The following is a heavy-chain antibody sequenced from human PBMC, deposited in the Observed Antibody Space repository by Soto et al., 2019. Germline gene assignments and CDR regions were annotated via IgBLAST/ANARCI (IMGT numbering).Heavy chain of an antibody. CDR3: AREWPSAFDI. V-gene: IGHV3-21*01. J-gene: IGHJ3*02. D-gene: IGHD5-12*01. CDR1: GFTFSSYS. CDR2: ISSSSSYI. Sequence: PVGSLRLSCAASGFTFSSYSMNWVRQAPGKGLEWVSSISSSSSYIYYADSVKGRFTISRDNAKNSLYLQMNSLRAEDTAVYYCAREWPSAFDIWGQGTMVTVSS.